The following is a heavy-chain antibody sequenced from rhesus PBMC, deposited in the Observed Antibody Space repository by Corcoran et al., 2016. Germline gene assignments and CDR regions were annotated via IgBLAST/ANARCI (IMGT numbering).Heavy chain of an antibody. CDR2: IYDPTEH. V-gene: IGHV4-76*01. J-gene: IGHJ4*01. Sequence: QMQLQESGPGLVKPSETLSLTCTVSGGSISGGYAWSWVLQPPGMGLEWIGYIYDPTEHKMKSEPCRRRVTVSKDASKNQFARRMNAVTAADTAVYYGARARGRNNCVRYHYEDWGQGFLVTVSS. CDR1: GGSISGGYA. D-gene: IGHD3-28*01. CDR3: ARARGRNNCVRYHYED.